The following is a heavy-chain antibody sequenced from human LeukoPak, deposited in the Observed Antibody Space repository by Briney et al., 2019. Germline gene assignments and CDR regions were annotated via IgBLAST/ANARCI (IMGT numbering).Heavy chain of an antibody. J-gene: IGHJ6*02. Sequence: SETLSLTRAVYGGSFSGYYWSWIRQPPGKGLEWIGEINHSGSTNYNPSLKSRVTISVDTSKNQFSLKLSSVTAADTAVYYCARGRKGSSGWYSGAYYCYGMDVWGQGTTVTVSS. CDR1: GGSFSGYY. CDR2: INHSGST. D-gene: IGHD6-19*01. V-gene: IGHV4-34*01. CDR3: ARGRKGSSGWYSGAYYCYGMDV.